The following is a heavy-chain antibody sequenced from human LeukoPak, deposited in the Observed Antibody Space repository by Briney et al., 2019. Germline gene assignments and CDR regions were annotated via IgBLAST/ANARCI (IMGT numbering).Heavy chain of an antibody. CDR3: ARERVAGFDY. CDR2: IYTSGST. D-gene: IGHD6-19*01. CDR1: GGSISSGSYY. Sequence: SETLSLTCTVSGGSISSGSYYWSWIRQPAGKGLEWIGRIYTSGSTNYNPSLKSRVTISVDTSKNQFSLKLSSVTAADTAVYYCARERVAGFDYWGQGTLVTDSS. J-gene: IGHJ4*02. V-gene: IGHV4-61*02.